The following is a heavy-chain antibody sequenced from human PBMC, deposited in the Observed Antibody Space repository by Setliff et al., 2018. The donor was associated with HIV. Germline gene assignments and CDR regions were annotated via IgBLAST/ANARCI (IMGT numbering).Heavy chain of an antibody. V-gene: IGHV3-53*01. CDR3: AGSRGYFVKAD. Sequence: PGGSLRLSCAASGFSVSGNYMSWVRQASGKGLEWVAVIYSGGSTYYADSVKGRFTISRDNAQNSLYLQMNSLRGEDTAVYYCAGSRGYFVKADWGQGTLVTVSS. D-gene: IGHD3-22*01. CDR2: IYSGGST. J-gene: IGHJ4*02. CDR1: GFSVSGNY.